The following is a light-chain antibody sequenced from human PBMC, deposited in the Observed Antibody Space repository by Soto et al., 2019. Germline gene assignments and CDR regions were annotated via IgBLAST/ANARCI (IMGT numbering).Light chain of an antibody. J-gene: IGLJ1*01. CDR1: SSDVGGYNY. Sequence: QSALTQPASVSGSPGQSITISCTGPSSDVGGYNYVSWYQQHPGKAPKLMIYDVSNRPSGVSNRFSGSKSGNTASLTISGLQAQDEADYSCSSYTSSSTLGYVFGTGTKLTVL. CDR2: DVS. V-gene: IGLV2-14*01. CDR3: SSYTSSSTLGYV.